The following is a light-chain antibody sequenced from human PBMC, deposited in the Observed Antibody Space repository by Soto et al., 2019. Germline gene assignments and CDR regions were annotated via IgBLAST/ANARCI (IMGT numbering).Light chain of an antibody. V-gene: IGLV2-14*01. J-gene: IGLJ1*01. Sequence: QSVLTQPASVSGSPGQSITISCTGTSSDVGDYNYVSWYQQHPGKAPKLMIYDVSNRPSGVSNRFSGSKSSKTAYLTISGLQAEDEADYYCSSYTSSSTLYVFGTGTKVTVL. CDR2: DVS. CDR3: SSYTSSSTLYV. CDR1: SSDVGDYNY.